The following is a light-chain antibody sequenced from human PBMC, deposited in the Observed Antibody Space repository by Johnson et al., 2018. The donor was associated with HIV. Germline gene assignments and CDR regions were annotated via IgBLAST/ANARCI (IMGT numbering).Light chain of an antibody. CDR3: GTWDSSLSADV. V-gene: IGLV1-51*02. CDR1: SSNIGNNY. CDR2: ENN. Sequence: QSVLTQPPSVSAAPGQKVTISCSGSSSNIGNNYVSWYQQLPGTAPKLLIYENNKRPSGIPDRFSGSKSGTSATLGITGLRTGDEADYYCGTWDSSLSADVFGPGTKVTVL. J-gene: IGLJ1*01.